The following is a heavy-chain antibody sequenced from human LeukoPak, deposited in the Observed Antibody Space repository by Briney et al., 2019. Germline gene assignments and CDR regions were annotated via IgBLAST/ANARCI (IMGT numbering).Heavy chain of an antibody. Sequence: ASVKVSCKTSGYIFSMSWMHWVRQAPGQGLEWMGIIDPSRGSTNYAQKFQGRVTMTGDVSMDTVHMELSGLAPEDTGIYFCARDFARRGIVAARLLPLIHYHDFHMGVWGTGTSVTVSS. CDR1: GYIFSMSW. CDR2: IDPSRGST. CDR3: ARDFARRGIVAARLLPLIHYHDFHMGV. D-gene: IGHD6-6*01. V-gene: IGHV1-46*01. J-gene: IGHJ6*03.